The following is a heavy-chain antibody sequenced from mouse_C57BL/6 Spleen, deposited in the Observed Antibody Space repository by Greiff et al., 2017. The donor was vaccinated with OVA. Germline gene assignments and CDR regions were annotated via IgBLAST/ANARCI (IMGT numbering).Heavy chain of an antibody. CDR3: ARHEGDYYCSSHWYFDV. CDR2: FYPGSGSI. CDR1: GYTFTEYT. V-gene: IGHV1-62-2*01. D-gene: IGHD1-1*01. J-gene: IGHJ1*03. Sequence: VQLQQSGAELVKPGASVKLSCKASGYTFTEYTIHWVKQRSGQGLEWIGWFYPGSGSIKYNEKFKDKATLTADKSSSTVYMELSRLTSEDSAVYFCARHEGDYYCSSHWYFDVWGTGTTVTVSS.